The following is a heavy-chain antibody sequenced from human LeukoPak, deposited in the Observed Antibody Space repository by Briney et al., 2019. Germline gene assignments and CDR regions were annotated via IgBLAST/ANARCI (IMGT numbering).Heavy chain of an antibody. CDR1: DASISSYY. CDR3: ARDDVDTPPFDY. Sequence: SETLSLTCSVSDASISSYYWSWIRQPAGKGLEWIGRIYVSGTSVYNPSLKSRVTMSVDTSKNQLSLRLKSVTAADTAVYYCARDDVDTPPFDYLGQGTLVTVSS. V-gene: IGHV4-4*07. CDR2: IYVSGTS. J-gene: IGHJ4*02. D-gene: IGHD5-18*01.